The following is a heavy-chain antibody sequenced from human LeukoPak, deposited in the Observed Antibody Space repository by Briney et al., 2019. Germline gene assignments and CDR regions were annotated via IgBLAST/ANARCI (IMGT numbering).Heavy chain of an antibody. Sequence: PSETLSLTCTVSGDSISSSSYYWGWIRQPPGKGLEWIGSLSYSGSTYYNPSLKSRVTISVDASKNQFSLRLSSVTAADTAVYYCARGRIASRPGDWGQGTPVTVSS. CDR3: ARGRIASRPGD. V-gene: IGHV4-39*02. D-gene: IGHD6-6*01. CDR2: LSYSGST. J-gene: IGHJ4*02. CDR1: GDSISSSSYY.